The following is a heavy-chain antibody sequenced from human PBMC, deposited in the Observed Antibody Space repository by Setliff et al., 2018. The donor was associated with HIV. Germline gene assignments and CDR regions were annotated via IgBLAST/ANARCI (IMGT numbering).Heavy chain of an antibody. CDR3: AREGFYNSYYYYMDV. Sequence: SETLSLTCTVSGGSISSYYWSWIRQPPGKGLEWIGSMYYSGTTNYNPSLRSRVTISVDTSKNQFSLRLSSVTAADTAVYYCAREGFYNSYYYYMDVWGIGTTVTVSS. V-gene: IGHV4-59*12. D-gene: IGHD2-2*02. CDR1: GGSISSYY. CDR2: MYYSGTT. J-gene: IGHJ6*03.